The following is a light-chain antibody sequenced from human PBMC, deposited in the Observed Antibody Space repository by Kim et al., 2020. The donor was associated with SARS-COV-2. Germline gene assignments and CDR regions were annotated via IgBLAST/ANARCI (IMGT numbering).Light chain of an antibody. CDR2: GAS. J-gene: IGKJ2*01. CDR3: QQYNNRRT. Sequence: EIVMTQSPATLSVSPGERATLSCRASQSVSSNLAWYQQKPGQAPRLLIYGASTRATGIPARFSGSGSGTELTLTISSLQSEDFAVYYCQQYNNRRTFGQGTKLEI. CDR1: QSVSSN. V-gene: IGKV3-15*01.